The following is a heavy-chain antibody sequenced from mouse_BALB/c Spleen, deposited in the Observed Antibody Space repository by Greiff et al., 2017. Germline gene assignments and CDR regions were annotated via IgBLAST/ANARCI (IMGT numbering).Heavy chain of an antibody. J-gene: IGHJ4*01. V-gene: IGHV2-9*02. D-gene: IGHD2-2*01. Sequence: VQVVESGPGLVAPSQSLSITCTVSGFSLNSYGVHWVRQPPGKGLEWLGVIWAGGSTNYNSARMSRLSISKDNSKSQVFLKMNSLQTDDTAMYYCARDEGYGYDEGYAMDYWGQGTSVTVSA. CDR2: IWAGGST. CDR1: GFSLNSYG. CDR3: ARDEGYGYDEGYAMDY.